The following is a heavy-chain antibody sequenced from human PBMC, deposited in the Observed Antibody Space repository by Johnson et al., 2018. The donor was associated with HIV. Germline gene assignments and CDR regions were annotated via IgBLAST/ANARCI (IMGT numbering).Heavy chain of an antibody. J-gene: IGHJ3*01. V-gene: IGHV3-33*01. D-gene: IGHD6-6*01. CDR1: GFTFSSYG. CDR2: IWYDGSNK. Sequence: VQLVESGRGVVQPGRSLRLSCAASGFTFSSYGVHWVRQAPGKGLEWVAVIWYDGSNKYYVDSVKVRFTISRDNAEHSLYLQMNSLRVDDAAVYSCAGDPGPGSSSHERSWGGFDLWGQGTMVAVSS. CDR3: AGDPGPGSSSHERSWGGFDL.